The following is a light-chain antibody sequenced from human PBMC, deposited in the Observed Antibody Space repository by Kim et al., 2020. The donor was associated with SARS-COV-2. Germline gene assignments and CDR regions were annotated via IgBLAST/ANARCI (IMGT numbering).Light chain of an antibody. V-gene: IGLV4-69*01. CDR3: HTWGTGVV. J-gene: IGLJ2*01. Sequence: GASGKLTGALSCGHSSYATAWHQKQTEKGDRYSMNLNSDGSHGKVDGIPDRFSGSGYAAEDYLAISILQSEDEADFYCHTWGTGVVFGGETHLNVL. CDR1: CGHSSYA. CDR2: LNSDGSH.